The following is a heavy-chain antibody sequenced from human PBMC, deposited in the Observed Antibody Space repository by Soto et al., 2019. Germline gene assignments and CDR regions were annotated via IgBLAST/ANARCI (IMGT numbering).Heavy chain of an antibody. Sequence: SETLSLTCAISGDSIGNFYWSWIRQPAGKGLDSLGGLSASGRTTYSPSLQSGVTMSLDRSKNRFSLRLTSVSAADTAVYFSARGMWRYFDIWGRGXLVTVYS. CDR1: GDSIGNFY. V-gene: IGHV4-59*10. D-gene: IGHD2-21*01. CDR2: LSASGRT. CDR3: ARGMWRYFDI. J-gene: IGHJ2*01.